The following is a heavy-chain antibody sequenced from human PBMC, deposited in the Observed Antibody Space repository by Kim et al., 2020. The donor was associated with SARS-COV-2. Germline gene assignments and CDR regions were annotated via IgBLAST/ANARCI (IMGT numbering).Heavy chain of an antibody. V-gene: IGHV4-4*07. CDR3: ARGSLWFGGFTGTSYYYYGMDV. D-gene: IGHD3-10*01. J-gene: IGHJ6*02. CDR2: IYTSGST. CDR1: GGSISSYY. Sequence: SETLSLTCTVSGGSISSYYWSWIWQPAGQGLEWIGRIYTSGSTNYNPSLKSRLPMSVDTSKNQFSLKLSSVTAADTAAYYCARGSLWFGGFTGTSYYYYGMDVWGQGTTVTVSS.